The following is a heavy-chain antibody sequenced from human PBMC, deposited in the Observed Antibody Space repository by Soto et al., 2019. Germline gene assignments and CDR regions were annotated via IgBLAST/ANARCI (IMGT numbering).Heavy chain of an antibody. CDR3: ARDRGYSYGVYYYYYGMDV. D-gene: IGHD5-18*01. CDR2: IYHSGST. CDR1: GGSISSGGYS. J-gene: IGHJ6*02. Sequence: SETLSLTCAVSGGSISSGGYSWSWIRQPPGKGLEWIGYIYHSGSTYYNPSLKSRVTISVDRSKNQFSLKLSSVTAADTAVYYCARDRGYSYGVYYYYYGMDVWGQGTTVTVSS. V-gene: IGHV4-30-2*01.